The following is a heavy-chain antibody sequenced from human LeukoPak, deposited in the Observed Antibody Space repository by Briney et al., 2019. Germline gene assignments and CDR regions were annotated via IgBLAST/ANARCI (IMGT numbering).Heavy chain of an antibody. CDR1: GGTFSTYA. J-gene: IGHJ4*02. D-gene: IGHD3-16*01. V-gene: IGHV1-69*04. CDR2: IIPILGIA. Sequence: ASVKVSCKASGGTFSTYAIRWVRHAPGQGLERMGRIIPILGIAKYAQKFHGRVTITADKSTSTAYVELSSLRSEDTAVYYCARDLSNDYVWDYWGQGTLVTVSS. CDR3: ARDLSNDYVWDY.